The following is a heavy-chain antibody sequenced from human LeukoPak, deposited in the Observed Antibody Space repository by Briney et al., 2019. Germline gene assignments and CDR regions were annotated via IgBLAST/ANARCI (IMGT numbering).Heavy chain of an antibody. J-gene: IGHJ4*02. V-gene: IGHV3-23*01. Sequence: PGGSLRLSCAASGFTFRTYAMNWVRQAPGKGLEWVSAIGGSGSSTYYPDSVKGRFTISRDNFKNTMYLQMNSLRVEDTAVYYCAKEIPGGFDYWGQGTLVTVSS. CDR1: GFTFRTYA. CDR3: AKEIPGGFDY. D-gene: IGHD3-10*01. CDR2: IGGSGSST.